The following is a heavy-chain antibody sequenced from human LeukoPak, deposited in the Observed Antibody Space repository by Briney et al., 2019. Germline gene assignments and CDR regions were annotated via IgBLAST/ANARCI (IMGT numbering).Heavy chain of an antibody. D-gene: IGHD3-22*01. CDR2: ISNNGRNK. J-gene: IGHJ4*02. CDR3: TRDLSGHYSIDY. V-gene: IGHV3-30*04. Sequence: PGTSLRLSCAASGFTFSSYAIHWVRQAPGKGLEWVAFISNNGRNKDYADSVKGRFTISRDNSKNTLHLQVNSLRPEDTAVYYCTRDLSGHYSIDYWGQGTLVTVSS. CDR1: GFTFSSYA.